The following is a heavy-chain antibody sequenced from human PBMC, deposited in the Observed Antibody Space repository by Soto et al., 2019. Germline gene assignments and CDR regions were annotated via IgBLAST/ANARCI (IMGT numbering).Heavy chain of an antibody. CDR1: GFTFSNHA. V-gene: IGHV3-23*01. J-gene: IGHJ6*02. CDR3: ARVLRYFDTPYGMDV. D-gene: IGHD3-9*01. Sequence: VQLLESGEGLVQPGGSLKLSCAASGFTFSNHAMSWVRQAPGKGLEWVSGIGGSGRNTYYADSVKGRFTISRDNSQKTLFLQMNSLRAEDTAEYYCARVLRYFDTPYGMDVWGQGTTVTVSS. CDR2: IGGSGRNT.